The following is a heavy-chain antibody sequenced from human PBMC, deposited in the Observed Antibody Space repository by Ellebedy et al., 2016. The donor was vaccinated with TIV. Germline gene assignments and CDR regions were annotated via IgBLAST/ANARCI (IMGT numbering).Heavy chain of an antibody. D-gene: IGHD5-24*01. J-gene: IGHJ4*02. CDR1: GFTFTAYL. Sequence: GGSLRLSXAASGFTFTAYLIRFVCQASGNGSEWLGNIKEDGSEKYYVDSVKGRFTISRDNAKNSLYLQMNSLRAEDTAVYFCARGEGWIDNWGQGTLVTVSS. CDR2: IKEDGSEK. CDR3: ARGEGWIDN. V-gene: IGHV3-7*04.